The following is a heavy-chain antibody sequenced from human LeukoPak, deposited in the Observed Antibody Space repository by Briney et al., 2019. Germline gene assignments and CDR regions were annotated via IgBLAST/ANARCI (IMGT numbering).Heavy chain of an antibody. D-gene: IGHD6-13*01. V-gene: IGHV3-69-1*01. CDR2: FCISGTI. Sequence: GGSLRLSCAASGFAVNAYDMHWVRQTPGEGPQWIAYFCISGTIYYADSVRGRFTISRDNSKNTLFLQMNSLRAEDTAVYYCAKGSVAAVVTFIDFWGQGTLVTVSP. J-gene: IGHJ4*02. CDR1: GFAVNAYD. CDR3: AKGSVAAVVTFIDF.